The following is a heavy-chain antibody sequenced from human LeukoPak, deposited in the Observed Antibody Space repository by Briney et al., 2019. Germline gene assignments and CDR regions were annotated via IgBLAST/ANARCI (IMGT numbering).Heavy chain of an antibody. D-gene: IGHD5-12*01. CDR1: GGPISNYY. CDR3: ARGGSSGYDPFDY. Sequence: SETLSLTCTVSGGPISNYYWSWIRQPPGKGLEWIGYIFYSGSTNYNPSLESRVTISVDTSKNQFSLKATSVTAADTAVYYCARGGSSGYDPFDYWGQGTLVIVSS. V-gene: IGHV4-59*01. CDR2: IFYSGST. J-gene: IGHJ4*02.